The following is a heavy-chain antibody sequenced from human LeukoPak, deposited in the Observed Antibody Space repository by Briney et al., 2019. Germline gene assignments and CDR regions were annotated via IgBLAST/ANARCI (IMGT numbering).Heavy chain of an antibody. CDR1: GGSISSYY. Sequence: SETLSLTCTVSGGSISSYYWSWIRQPPGKGLEWIGYIYYSGSTNYNPSLKSRVTISVDTSKNQFSLKLSSVTAADTAVYYCARLYGGYSYGYFDYWGQGTLATVSS. J-gene: IGHJ4*02. V-gene: IGHV4-59*08. D-gene: IGHD5-18*01. CDR2: IYYSGST. CDR3: ARLYGGYSYGYFDY.